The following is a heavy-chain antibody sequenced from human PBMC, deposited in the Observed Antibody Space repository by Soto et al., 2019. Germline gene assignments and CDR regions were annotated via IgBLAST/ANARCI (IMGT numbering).Heavy chain of an antibody. J-gene: IGHJ6*03. CDR1: GYTFTSYA. CDR3: ARVGYGSGSYYRLDYYYYYMDV. Sequence: ASVKVSCKASGYTFTSYAMHWVRQAPGQRLEWMGWINAGNGNTKYSQKFQGRVTITRDTSASTAYMELSSLRSEDTAVYYCARVGYGSGSYYRLDYYYYYMDVWGKGTTVTVSS. V-gene: IGHV1-3*01. CDR2: INAGNGNT. D-gene: IGHD3-10*01.